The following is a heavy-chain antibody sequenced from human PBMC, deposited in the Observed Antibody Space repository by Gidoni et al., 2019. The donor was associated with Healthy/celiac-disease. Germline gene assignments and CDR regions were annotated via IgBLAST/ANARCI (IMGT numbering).Heavy chain of an antibody. J-gene: IGHJ6*02. CDR1: GYTFTGYY. D-gene: IGHD3-3*01. Sequence: QVQLVQSGAEVKKPGASVKVSCQASGYTFTGYYMHWVRQAPGQGLEWMGWINPNSGGTNYAQKFQGRVTMTRDTSISTAYMELSRLRSDDTAVYYCASPLVGEYYYYGMDVWGQGTTVTVSS. CDR2: INPNSGGT. CDR3: ASPLVGEYYYYGMDV. V-gene: IGHV1-2*02.